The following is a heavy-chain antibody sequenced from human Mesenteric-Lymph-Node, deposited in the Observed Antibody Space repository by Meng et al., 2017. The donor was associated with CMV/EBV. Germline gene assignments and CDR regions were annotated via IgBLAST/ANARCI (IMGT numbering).Heavy chain of an antibody. CDR2: ILYDGRYN. J-gene: IGHJ6*03. Sequence: GGSLRLSCAASGFTFSNYAMHWVRQAPGKGLDWVAVILYDGRYNYYAESVKGRFTISRDNSKNTLYLQMNSLRGDDTGVYYCGRDAGIGTYYVDVWGQGTTVTVSS. V-gene: IGHV3-30*04. CDR3: GRDAGIGTYYVDV. D-gene: IGHD1-1*01. CDR1: GFTFSNYA.